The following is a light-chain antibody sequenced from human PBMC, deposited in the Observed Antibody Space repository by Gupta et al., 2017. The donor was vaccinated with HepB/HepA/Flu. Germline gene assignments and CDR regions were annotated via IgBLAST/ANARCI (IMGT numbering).Light chain of an antibody. CDR1: QSVSRY. CDR3: QQRSNWLT. J-gene: IGKJ4*01. Sequence: EIVLTQSPATLSLSPGERATLSCRASQSVSRYLAWYQQKPGQAPRLLIYDASNRATGIPARFSGSGSGTDFTLTIGSLEPEDFAIYYCQQRSNWLTFGGGTKVEIK. CDR2: DAS. V-gene: IGKV3-11*01.